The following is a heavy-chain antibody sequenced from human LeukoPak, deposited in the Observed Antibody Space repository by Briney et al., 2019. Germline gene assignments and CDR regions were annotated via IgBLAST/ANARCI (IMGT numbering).Heavy chain of an antibody. CDR3: ARGWAATGIAGADDY. J-gene: IGHJ4*02. CDR2: IYYSGST. V-gene: IGHV4-39*06. CDR1: GGSISSSSYY. D-gene: IGHD6-13*01. Sequence: SETLSLTCTVSGGSISSSSYYWGWIRQPPGKGLEWIGSIYYSGSTYYNPSLKSRVTISVDTSKNQFPLKLSSVTAADTAVYYCARGWAATGIAGADDYWGQGTLVTVSS.